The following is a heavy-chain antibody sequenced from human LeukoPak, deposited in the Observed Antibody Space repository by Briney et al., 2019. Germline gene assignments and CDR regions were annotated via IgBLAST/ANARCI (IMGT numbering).Heavy chain of an antibody. CDR2: ISASGGST. D-gene: IGHD4-11*01. J-gene: IGHJ6*02. V-gene: IGHV3-23*01. Sequence: GGSLRLSCAASGFTFSSSAMSWVRQVPGKGLEWVSGISASGGSTYYADSVRGRFTISRDNSKNTLYVQMNSLRDEDTAVYYCAKAAGLSNYRFYYYYYGMDVWGQGTTVTVSS. CDR3: AKAAGLSNYRFYYYYYGMDV. CDR1: GFTFSSSA.